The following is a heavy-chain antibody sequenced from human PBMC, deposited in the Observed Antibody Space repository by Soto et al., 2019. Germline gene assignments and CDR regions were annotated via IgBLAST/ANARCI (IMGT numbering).Heavy chain of an antibody. V-gene: IGHV3-23*01. CDR1: GFTFSSYA. D-gene: IGHD3-10*01. J-gene: IGHJ4*02. Sequence: EVQLLESGGGLVQPGGSLRLSCAASGFTFSSYAMSWVRQAPGKGLEWVSAISGSGGSTYYADSVKGRFTISRDNSKNTLYLQMNSLRAEDTAVYYCAKVPRLLLWFGELPDYWGQGTLVTVSS. CDR2: ISGSGGST. CDR3: AKVPRLLLWFGELPDY.